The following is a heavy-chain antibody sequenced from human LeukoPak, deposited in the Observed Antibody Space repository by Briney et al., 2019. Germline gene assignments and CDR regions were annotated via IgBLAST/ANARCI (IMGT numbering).Heavy chain of an antibody. CDR3: ARDPGYNILTGHYND. Sequence: PGGSLRLSCAASGFTFSDYYMSWIRQAPGKGLEWVSYISSGAGNIYYADSVKGRFTISRDNAKNSLYLQMNSLRAEDTAVYYCARDPGYNILTGHYNDWGQGTLVTVSS. V-gene: IGHV3-11*01. J-gene: IGHJ4*02. D-gene: IGHD3-9*01. CDR2: ISSGAGNI. CDR1: GFTFSDYY.